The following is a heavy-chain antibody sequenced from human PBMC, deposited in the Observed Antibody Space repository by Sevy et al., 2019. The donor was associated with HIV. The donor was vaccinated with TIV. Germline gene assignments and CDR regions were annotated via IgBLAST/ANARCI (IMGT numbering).Heavy chain of an antibody. CDR2: ISYDGSNK. CDR3: ARASLPRGIQLWLRGGDFDY. CDR1: GFTFSSYA. Sequence: GGSPRLSCAASGFTFSSYAMHWVRQAPGKGLEWVAVISYDGSNKYYADSVKGRFTISRDNSKNTLYLQMNSLRAEDTAVYYCARASLPRGIQLWLRGGDFDYWGQGTLVTVSS. V-gene: IGHV3-30-3*01. D-gene: IGHD5-18*01. J-gene: IGHJ4*02.